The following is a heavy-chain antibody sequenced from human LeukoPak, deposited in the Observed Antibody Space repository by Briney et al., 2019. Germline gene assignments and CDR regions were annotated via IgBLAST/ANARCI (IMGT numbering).Heavy chain of an antibody. Sequence: SVKVSCKASGGTFSSYAISWVRQAPGQGLEWMGGIIPIFGTANHAQKFQGRVTITADKSTSTAYMELSSLRSEDTAVYYCARGSGSSLLYYYYGMDVWGKGTTVTVSS. V-gene: IGHV1-69*06. CDR2: IIPIFGTA. D-gene: IGHD3-10*01. CDR1: GGTFSSYA. CDR3: ARGSGSSLLYYYYGMDV. J-gene: IGHJ6*04.